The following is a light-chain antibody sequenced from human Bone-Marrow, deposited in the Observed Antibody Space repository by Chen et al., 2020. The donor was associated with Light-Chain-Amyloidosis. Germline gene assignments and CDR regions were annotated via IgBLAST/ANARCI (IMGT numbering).Light chain of an antibody. CDR2: DDS. CDR1: NIGSTS. CDR3: QVWDMSSYRPV. V-gene: IGLV3-21*02. Sequence: YLLTQPSSVSVAPGQTATMAGGGNNIGSTSVHWSQQTPGQAPLLVVYDDSDRPSGIPERLSGSNSGNTATLTISRVEAGDEADYYCQVWDMSSYRPVFGGGTKLPVL. J-gene: IGLJ3*02.